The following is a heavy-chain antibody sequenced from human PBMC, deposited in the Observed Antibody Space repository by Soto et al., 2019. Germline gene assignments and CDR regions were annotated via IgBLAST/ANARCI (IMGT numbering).Heavy chain of an antibody. Sequence: VQSGAVVKKPGASVTVSCSASGYPVTAYYMHWVRQAPGRGLEWMGGINPATGAAKYTQTLQGRVTLTRDRSSSTVVMELCGLTSEDTAVFYCARGGGVGVAGSAAFDMWGQGTLVTVSS. V-gene: IGHV1-2*02. CDR2: INPATGAA. CDR1: GYPVTAYY. D-gene: IGHD3-3*01. J-gene: IGHJ3*02. CDR3: ARGGGVGVAGSAAFDM.